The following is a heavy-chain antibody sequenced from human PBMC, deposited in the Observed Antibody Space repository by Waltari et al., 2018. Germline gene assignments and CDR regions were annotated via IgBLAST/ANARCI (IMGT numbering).Heavy chain of an antibody. V-gene: IGHV3-9*01. D-gene: IGHD6-19*01. Sequence: EVQLVESGGGLVQPGRSLRLSCAASGFTFDDYAMHWVRHAPGKGLEWVSGISWNSGSIGYADSVKGRFTISRDNAKNSLYLQMNSLRAEDTALYYCAKDKRSSGWYSYYFDYWGQGTLVTVSS. CDR2: ISWNSGSI. J-gene: IGHJ4*02. CDR3: AKDKRSSGWYSYYFDY. CDR1: GFTFDDYA.